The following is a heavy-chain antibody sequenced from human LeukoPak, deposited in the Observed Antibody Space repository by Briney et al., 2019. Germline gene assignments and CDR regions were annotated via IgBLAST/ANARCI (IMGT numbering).Heavy chain of an antibody. CDR1: GGSISSYY. CDR2: IYTSGST. Sequence: PSETLSLTCTVSGGSISSYYWSWIRPPAGKGLEWIGRIYTSGSTNYNPSLKSRVTMSVDTCKNQFSLMLSSVTAADTAVYYCARGLPDSSGYYTAEYFQHWGQGTLVTVSS. V-gene: IGHV4-4*07. J-gene: IGHJ1*01. D-gene: IGHD3-22*01. CDR3: ARGLPDSSGYYTAEYFQH.